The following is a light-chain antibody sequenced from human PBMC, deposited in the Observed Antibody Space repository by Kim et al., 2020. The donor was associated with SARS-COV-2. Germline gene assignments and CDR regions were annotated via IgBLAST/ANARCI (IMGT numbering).Light chain of an antibody. V-gene: IGKV1-5*01. J-gene: IGKJ1*01. CDR1: QSLSDW. CDR3: QQYNTYSLWT. CDR2: DVF. Sequence: SVGDRVTISCRASQSLSDWLAWYQQKPGNAPKLLIFDVFNLQNGVPSRFSGSGSETEFNLTISSLQPDDFATYYCQQYNTYSLWTFGQGTKVEIK.